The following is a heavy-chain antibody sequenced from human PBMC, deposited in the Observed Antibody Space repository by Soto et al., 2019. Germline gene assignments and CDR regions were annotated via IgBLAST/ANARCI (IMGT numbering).Heavy chain of an antibody. Sequence: PGESLKISCKGSGYSFTSYWIGWVRQMPGKGLEWMGIIYPGDSDTRYSPSFQGQVTISADKSISTAYLQWSSLEASDTAMYYCARADRYNSNPIAYYYYSMDVWGQGTTVTVAS. CDR3: ARADRYNSNPIAYYYYSMDV. CDR1: GYSFTSYW. CDR2: IYPGDSDT. J-gene: IGHJ6*02. V-gene: IGHV5-51*01. D-gene: IGHD4-4*01.